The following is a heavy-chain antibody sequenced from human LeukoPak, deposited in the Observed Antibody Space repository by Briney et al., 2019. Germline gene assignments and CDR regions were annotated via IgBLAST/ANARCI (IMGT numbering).Heavy chain of an antibody. CDR2: INPNSGGT. CDR1: EYTFTRYY. J-gene: IGHJ4*02. Sequence: GASVNVSYTASEYTFTRYYMHWLRQAPGQGLEWMGWINPNSGGTNYAQKFQGRVTMTRDTSISTAYMELSRLRSDDTAVYYCARQNVLDYYGSGSSFDYWGQGTLVTVSS. D-gene: IGHD3-10*01. V-gene: IGHV1-2*02. CDR3: ARQNVLDYYGSGSSFDY.